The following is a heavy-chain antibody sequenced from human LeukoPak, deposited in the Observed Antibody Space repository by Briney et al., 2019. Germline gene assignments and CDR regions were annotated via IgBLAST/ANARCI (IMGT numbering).Heavy chain of an antibody. Sequence: GGSLTLSCAASGFTFSYSDMSWVRQAPGRGLECVSVISAGGGESTYYADSVKGRFTISRDDSKSTLYLQMNSLKAEDAAVYYCSRTLWTYNYYFDSWGQGTLVTVSS. CDR1: GFTFSYSD. J-gene: IGHJ4*02. CDR2: ISAGGGEST. V-gene: IGHV3-23*01. D-gene: IGHD3-10*01. CDR3: SRTLWTYNYYFDS.